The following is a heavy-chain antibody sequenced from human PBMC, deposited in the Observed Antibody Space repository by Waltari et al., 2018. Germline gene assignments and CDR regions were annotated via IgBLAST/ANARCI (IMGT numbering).Heavy chain of an antibody. Sequence: EVELVQSGAEVKKPGDSIMISGKGSGSSFDHFWLRWVRQKPGRGLEWLGIIYPGDSETRYSPSFLGQVTMSADKSISTVYLQRTSLQTSDTAIYYCARHVKGGGGGGYIEYWGQGTRVTVSS. D-gene: IGHD2-15*01. CDR1: GSSFDHFW. CDR3: ARHVKGGGGGGYIEY. J-gene: IGHJ4*02. V-gene: IGHV5-51*01. CDR2: IYPGDSET.